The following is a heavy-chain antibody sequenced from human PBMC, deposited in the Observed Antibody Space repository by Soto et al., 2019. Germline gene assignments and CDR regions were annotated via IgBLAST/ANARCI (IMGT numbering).Heavy chain of an antibody. CDR1: GGSISSGDYY. CDR3: ATYGDYHAFDI. J-gene: IGHJ3*02. D-gene: IGHD4-17*01. CDR2: IYYSGST. V-gene: IGHV4-30-4*01. Sequence: SETLSLTCTFSGGSISSGDYYWSWIRQPPGKGLEWIGYIYYSGSTYYNPSLKSRVTISVDTSKNQFSLKLSSVTAADTAVYYCATYGDYHAFDIWGQGTMVTVSS.